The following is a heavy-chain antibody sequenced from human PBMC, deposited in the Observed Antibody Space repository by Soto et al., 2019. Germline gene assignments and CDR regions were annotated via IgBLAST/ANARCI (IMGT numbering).Heavy chain of an antibody. CDR2: IRSKSNSYAT. V-gene: IGHV3-73*01. Sequence: EVQLVESGGGLVQPGGSLKLSCAVSGFTFSGSAMHWVRQASGTGLEWVGRIRSKSNSYATAYAASVKGRFTISRDDSKNTAYLQMNSLKTEDTAVYYCTRGYGDYVRDYLGQGTLVTVSS. CDR1: GFTFSGSA. CDR3: TRGYGDYVRDY. J-gene: IGHJ4*02. D-gene: IGHD4-17*01.